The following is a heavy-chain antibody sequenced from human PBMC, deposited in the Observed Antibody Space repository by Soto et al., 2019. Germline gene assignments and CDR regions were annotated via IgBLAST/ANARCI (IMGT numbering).Heavy chain of an antibody. CDR3: ERDRYYGSGSYDY. D-gene: IGHD3-10*01. CDR1: GDSVSSNSAS. CDR2: TYYRSKWYN. J-gene: IGHJ4*02. V-gene: IGHV6-1*01. Sequence: SQTLSLTCAIFGDSVSSNSASWNWIRQSPSRGLEWLGRTYYRSKWYNDYAVSVKSRITINPDTSKNQFSLQLNSVTPEDTAVNYCERDRYYGSGSYDYWGQGTLVTVSS.